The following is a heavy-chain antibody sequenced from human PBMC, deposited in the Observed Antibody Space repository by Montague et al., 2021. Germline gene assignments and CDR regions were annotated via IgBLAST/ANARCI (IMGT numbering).Heavy chain of an antibody. J-gene: IGHJ3*02. V-gene: IGHV3-74*01. Sequence: LRLSCAASGFRFSSYWMHWVRQAPGKGLLWVSRITLDGSSTTFADSVKGRFTTSRDNAKATLYLQMNSLRVEDTAVYYCARNLASAAPGAFDIWGQGTMVTVSS. CDR2: ITLDGSST. D-gene: IGHD6-13*01. CDR1: GFRFSSYW. CDR3: ARNLASAAPGAFDI.